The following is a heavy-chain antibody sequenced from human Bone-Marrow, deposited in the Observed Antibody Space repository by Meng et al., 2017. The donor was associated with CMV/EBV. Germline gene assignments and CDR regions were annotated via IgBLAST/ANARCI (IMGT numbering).Heavy chain of an antibody. CDR2: IYPGDSDT. D-gene: IGHD3-22*01. V-gene: IGHV5-51*01. CDR3: ATRIHDYYDSSGNYKMDAFDI. J-gene: IGHJ3*02. Sequence: GESLKISCKGSGYSFSSYWIAWVRQTPGKGLEWMGIIYPGDSDTRYSPSFQGQVTISADKSISTAYLQWSSLKASDTAMYYCATRIHDYYDSSGNYKMDAFDIWGQGTMVTVSS. CDR1: GYSFSSYW.